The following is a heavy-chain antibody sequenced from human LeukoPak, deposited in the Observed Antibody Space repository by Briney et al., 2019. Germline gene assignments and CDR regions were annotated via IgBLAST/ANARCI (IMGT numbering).Heavy chain of an antibody. D-gene: IGHD6-19*01. CDR2: ISVGGSST. CDR3: AKRVGSSGWPYDC. V-gene: IGHV3-23*01. CDR1: GFTCSSYA. Sequence: PGGSLRLSCAASGFTCSSYAMSWVRQAPGKGLEWVSSISVGGSSTFYADSVKGRFTSSRDNSNNMLYLQMNSLRAEDTAVYYCAKRVGSSGWPYDCWGQGTLVTVSS. J-gene: IGHJ4*02.